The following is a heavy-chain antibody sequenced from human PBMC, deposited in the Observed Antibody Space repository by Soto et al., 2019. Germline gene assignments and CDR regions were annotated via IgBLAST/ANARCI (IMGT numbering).Heavy chain of an antibody. J-gene: IGHJ4*02. CDR3: AKDARPAGYWDFDY. Sequence: GGSLRLSCTASGFTFGTFAMNWVRQPPGKGLEWVSGIYGDSSGTFYADSVKGRFTISRDNYKNTLYLQMNSLRAEDTAVYYCAKDARPAGYWDFDYWGQGTLVTVSS. CDR1: GFTFGTFA. D-gene: IGHD2-2*01. V-gene: IGHV3-23*03. CDR2: IYGDSSGT.